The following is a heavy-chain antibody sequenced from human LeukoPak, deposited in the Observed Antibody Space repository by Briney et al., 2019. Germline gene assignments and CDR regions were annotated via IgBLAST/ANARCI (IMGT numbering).Heavy chain of an antibody. V-gene: IGHV3-23*01. CDR1: GGSITSNNYY. CDR2: ISGSGGST. J-gene: IGHJ4*02. CDR3: AKVHYDSSGYYLYYFDY. D-gene: IGHD3-22*01. Sequence: PSETLFLTCTVSGGSITSNNYYWGWIRQAPGKGLEWVSAISGSGGSTYYADSVKGRFTISRDNSKNTLYLQMNSLRAEDTAVYYCAKVHYDSSGYYLYYFDYWGQGTLVTVSS.